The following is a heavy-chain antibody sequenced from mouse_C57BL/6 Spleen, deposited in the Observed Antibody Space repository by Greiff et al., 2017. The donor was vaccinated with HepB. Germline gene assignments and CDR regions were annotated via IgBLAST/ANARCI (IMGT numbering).Heavy chain of an antibody. Sequence: QVQLQQSGAELVKPGASVKISCKASGYAFSSYWMNWVKQRPGKGLEWIGQIYPGDGDTNYNGKFKGKATLTADKSSSTAYMQLSSLTSEDSAVYFCARQGALDSSGPLPAMEYLGQGTSVTVSS. CDR3: ARQGALDSSGPLPAMEY. CDR2: IYPGDGDT. V-gene: IGHV1-80*01. CDR1: GYAFSSYW. J-gene: IGHJ4*01. D-gene: IGHD3-2*02.